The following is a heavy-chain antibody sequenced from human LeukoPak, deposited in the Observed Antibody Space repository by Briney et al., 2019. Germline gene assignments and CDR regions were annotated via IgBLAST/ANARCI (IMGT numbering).Heavy chain of an antibody. Sequence: SETLSLTCTVSGGSFSSSSYSWGWIRQPPGKGLEWIGSIYYGGRTYYKPSLKSRVTISGDTSKNQFSLKLTSVTAADTAVYYCARRGLLPFDYWGQGTLVTVSS. V-gene: IGHV4-39*07. CDR3: ARRGLLPFDY. J-gene: IGHJ4*02. CDR1: GGSFSSSSYS. CDR2: IYYGGRT. D-gene: IGHD2/OR15-2a*01.